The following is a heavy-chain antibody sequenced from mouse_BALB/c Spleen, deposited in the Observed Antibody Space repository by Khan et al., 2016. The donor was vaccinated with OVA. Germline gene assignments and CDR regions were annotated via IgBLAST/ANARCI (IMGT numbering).Heavy chain of an antibody. CDR1: GFTFSDYG. D-gene: IGHD1-2*01. V-gene: IGHV5-15*02. J-gene: IGHJ3*01. Sequence: EVQLLESGGGLVQPGGSRKLSCAASGFTFSDYGMAWVRQAPGKGPEWVAFISDLAYTIYYADTVTGRFTISRENAKNTLYLEMRSMSAEDTAIYYCARGGGTAPFAYWGLGTLVTVSA. CDR3: ARGGGTAPFAY. CDR2: ISDLAYTI.